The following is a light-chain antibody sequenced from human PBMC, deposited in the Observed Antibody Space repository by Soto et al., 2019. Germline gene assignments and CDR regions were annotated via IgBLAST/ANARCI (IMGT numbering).Light chain of an antibody. Sequence: EIVLTQSPGTLSLSPGERATLSCRASQSVSNNYLAWYQQKPGQAPRLLIYGASNRATGIPDRFSGSGSGTDFTLTIARLEPEDFAVYYCHQYGSSPLTVGQGNKVDIK. J-gene: IGKJ1*01. CDR3: HQYGSSPLT. V-gene: IGKV3-20*01. CDR1: QSVSNNY. CDR2: GAS.